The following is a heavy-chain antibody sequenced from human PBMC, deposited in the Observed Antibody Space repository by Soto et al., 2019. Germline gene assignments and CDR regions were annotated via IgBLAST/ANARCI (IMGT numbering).Heavy chain of an antibody. V-gene: IGHV5-10-1*01. Sequence: GESLKISCKTSGYTFSGHWISWVRQVPGKGLQWMGNIDPSDSYINYNPAFRGHVTFSVDKSSSTAYLHWRRLRPSDTAIYYCASHGAAIWLGYWGQGTQVTVSA. D-gene: IGHD6-19*01. CDR3: ASHGAAIWLGY. CDR2: IDPSDSYI. J-gene: IGHJ4*02. CDR1: GYTFSGHW.